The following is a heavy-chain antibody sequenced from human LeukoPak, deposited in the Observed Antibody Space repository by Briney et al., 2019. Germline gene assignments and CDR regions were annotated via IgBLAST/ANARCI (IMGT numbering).Heavy chain of an antibody. V-gene: IGHV3-21*01. J-gene: IGHJ4*02. CDR1: GFTFSSYS. CDR3: ARGPRGYSYGYSDY. CDR2: ISSSSSYI. D-gene: IGHD5-18*01. Sequence: GGSLRLSCAASGFTFSSYSMNWVRQAPGKGLEWVSPISSSSSYIYYADSVKGRFTISRDNAKNSLYLQMNSLRAEDTAVYYCARGPRGYSYGYSDYWGQGTLVTVSS.